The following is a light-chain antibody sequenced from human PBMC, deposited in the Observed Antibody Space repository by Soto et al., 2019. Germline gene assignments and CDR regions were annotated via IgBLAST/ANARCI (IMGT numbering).Light chain of an antibody. CDR1: QSVSSN. CDR2: GAS. V-gene: IGKV3-15*01. CDR3: HQNNNWPLT. Sequence: EIVMTQSPATLSVSPGERATLSCRASQSVSSNLAWYQQKPGQAPRLLIYGASTRATGFPARFSGSGSGTDFTLTISSLESEDFAVYYCHQNNNWPLTFGQGTRLEIK. J-gene: IGKJ5*01.